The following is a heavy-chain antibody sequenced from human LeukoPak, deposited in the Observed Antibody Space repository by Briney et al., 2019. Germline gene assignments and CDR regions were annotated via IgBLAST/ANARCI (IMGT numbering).Heavy chain of an antibody. CDR1: GFTFSSYG. V-gene: IGHV3-30*18. CDR2: ISYDGSNQ. D-gene: IGHD3-16*01. J-gene: IGHJ4*02. CDR3: AKDRNFGFPDY. Sequence: GRSLRLSCAVSGFTFSSYGMHWVRQAPGKGLEWMAVISYDGSNQYYADSVKGRFTISRDNSKNTLYLQMNSLRAEDTAVYYCAKDRNFGFPDYWGQGTLVIVSS.